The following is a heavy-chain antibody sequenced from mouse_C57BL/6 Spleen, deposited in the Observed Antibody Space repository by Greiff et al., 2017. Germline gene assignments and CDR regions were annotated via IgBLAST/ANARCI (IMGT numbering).Heavy chain of an antibody. CDR3: ARSGYYGNYDAMDY. V-gene: IGHV1-82*01. CDR1: GYAFSSSW. Sequence: VQGVESGPELVKPGASVKISCKASGYAFSSSWMNWVKQRPGKGLEWIGRIYPGDGDTNYNGKFKGKATLTADKSSSTAYMQLSSLTSEDSAVYFCARSGYYGNYDAMDYWGQGTSVTVSS. CDR2: IYPGDGDT. D-gene: IGHD2-1*01. J-gene: IGHJ4*01.